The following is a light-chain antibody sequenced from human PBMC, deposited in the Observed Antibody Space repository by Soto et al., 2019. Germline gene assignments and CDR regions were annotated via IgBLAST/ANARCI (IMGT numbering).Light chain of an antibody. CDR3: CSYAGSSTYV. V-gene: IGLV2-23*01. J-gene: IGLJ2*01. Sequence: QSALTQPASVSGSPGQSITISCTGTSSDVGTYNLVSWYQHHPGKAPKLMIYEGSKRPSGVSNRFSVSKSGNTASLTISGLQAEDEADYYCCSYAGSSTYVFGAGTKLTVL. CDR2: EGS. CDR1: SSDVGTYNL.